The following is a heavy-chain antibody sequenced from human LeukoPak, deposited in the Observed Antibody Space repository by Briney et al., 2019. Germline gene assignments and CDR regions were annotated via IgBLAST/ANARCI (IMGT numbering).Heavy chain of an antibody. CDR3: ARWGRSRIQLWTRRWFDY. CDR2: INTNTGNP. D-gene: IGHD5-18*01. CDR1: GYTFTSYA. Sequence: GASVKVSCKASGYTFTSYAMNWVRQAPGQGLGWMGWINTNTGNPTYAQGFTGRVVFSLDTSVSTAYLQISSLKAEDTAVYYCARWGRSRIQLWTRRWFDYWGQGTLVTVSS. J-gene: IGHJ4*02. V-gene: IGHV7-4-1*02.